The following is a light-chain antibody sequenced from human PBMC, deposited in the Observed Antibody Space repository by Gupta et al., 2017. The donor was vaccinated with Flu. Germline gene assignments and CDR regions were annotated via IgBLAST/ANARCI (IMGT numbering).Light chain of an antibody. J-gene: IGLJ2*01. V-gene: IGLV5-45*01. CDR3: RTWNSSAGI. Sequence: CAVRSGSNGDTSRILRYQQEAGNQPQSGLSDKSEKDKDKSSGVGSRFSGSGDMSGNAGILIISGLQAEDEADYYCRTWNSSAGIFGGGTKLTVL. CDR1: SGSNGDTSR. CDR2: DKSEKDK.